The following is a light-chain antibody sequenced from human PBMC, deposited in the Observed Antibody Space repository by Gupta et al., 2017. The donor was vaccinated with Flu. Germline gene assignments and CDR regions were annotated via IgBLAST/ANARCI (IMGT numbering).Light chain of an antibody. V-gene: IGKV1-39*01. J-gene: IGKJ1*01. CDR2: AAS. Sequence: DIQMTQSPSSLSASVGDTVTITCRASQNIGNYLNWYQQKPGKAPNLLIYAASSLHTGVPSRFSGSGSVTDFTLTISSLQPEDFVTYYCQQTYSTLWTFGQGTKVDFK. CDR3: QQTYSTLWT. CDR1: QNIGNY.